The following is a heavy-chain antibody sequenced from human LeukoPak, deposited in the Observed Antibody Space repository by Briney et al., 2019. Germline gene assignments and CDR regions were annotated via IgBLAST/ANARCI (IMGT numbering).Heavy chain of an antibody. CDR1: GGSISPYY. Sequence: SETLSLTCSVSGGSISPYYWSWIRQPPGKGLEWIGYIYYSGSTNYNPSLKSRVTISLDTSKNQFSLKLSSVTAADTAVYYCARALYGDYRDYWGQGTLVTVSS. J-gene: IGHJ4*02. CDR3: ARALYGDYRDY. D-gene: IGHD4-17*01. V-gene: IGHV4-59*08. CDR2: IYYSGST.